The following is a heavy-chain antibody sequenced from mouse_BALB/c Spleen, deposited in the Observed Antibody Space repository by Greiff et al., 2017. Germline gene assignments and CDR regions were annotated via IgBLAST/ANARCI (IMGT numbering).Heavy chain of an antibody. Sequence: ESGPGLVKPSQSLSLTCSVTGYSITSGYYWNWIRQFPGNKLEWMGYISYDGSNNYNPSLKNRISITRDTSKNQFFLKLNSVTTEDTATYYCARAGNYLYAMDYWGQGTSVTVSS. J-gene: IGHJ4*01. CDR2: ISYDGSN. CDR1: GYSITSGYY. D-gene: IGHD2-1*01. V-gene: IGHV3-6*02. CDR3: ARAGNYLYAMDY.